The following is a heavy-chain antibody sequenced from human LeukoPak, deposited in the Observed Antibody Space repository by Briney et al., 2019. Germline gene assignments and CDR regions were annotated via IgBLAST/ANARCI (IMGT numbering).Heavy chain of an antibody. CDR1: GFNFGDYY. V-gene: IGHV3-7*04. Sequence: GGSLRLSCVASGFNFGDYYMSCVRQAPGKGLEWVADIRHDGSDVYNVDSVRGRFTISRDNAKNSLFLQMNSLKDEDTAVYYCARDGSGSDFSLDYWGQGTLVTVSS. D-gene: IGHD3-10*01. J-gene: IGHJ4*02. CDR2: IRHDGSDV. CDR3: ARDGSGSDFSLDY.